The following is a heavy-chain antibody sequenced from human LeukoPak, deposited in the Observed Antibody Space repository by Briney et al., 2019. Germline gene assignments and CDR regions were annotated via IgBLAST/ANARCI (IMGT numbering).Heavy chain of an antibody. V-gene: IGHV4-39*07. D-gene: IGHD3-10*01. J-gene: IGHJ4*02. Sequence: SETLSLTCTVSGGSISSSSYYWGWIRQPPGKGLEWIGSIYHSGSTYYNPSLKSRVTISVDTSKNQFSLKLSSVTAADTAVYYCARGSYYYCFDYWGQGTLVTVSS. CDR1: GGSISSSSYY. CDR3: ARGSYYYCFDY. CDR2: IYHSGST.